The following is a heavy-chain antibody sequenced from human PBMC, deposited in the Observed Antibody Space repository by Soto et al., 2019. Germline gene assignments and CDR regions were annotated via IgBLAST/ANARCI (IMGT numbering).Heavy chain of an antibody. J-gene: IGHJ3*02. D-gene: IGHD3-22*01. CDR2: ISGSGGST. CDR3: AKQYYYDSSGYYAPQRHDAFDI. Sequence: VGSLRLSCAASGFTFSSYAMSWVRQAPGKGLEWVSAISGSGGSTYYADSVKGRFTISRDNSKNTLYLQMNSLRAEDTAVYYCAKQYYYDSSGYYAPQRHDAFDIWGQGTMVTVSS. CDR1: GFTFSSYA. V-gene: IGHV3-23*01.